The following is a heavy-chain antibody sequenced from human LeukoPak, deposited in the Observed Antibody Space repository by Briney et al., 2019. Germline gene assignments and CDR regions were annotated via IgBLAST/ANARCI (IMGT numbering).Heavy chain of an antibody. CDR1: GYTFTGYY. D-gene: IGHD3-10*01. Sequence: GASVKVSCKASGYTFTGYYMHWVRQAPGQGLEWMGWINPNSGGTNYAQKFQGRVTMTRDTSISTAYMELSRLRSDDTAVYYCARVWYYYGSGSYYRAQGYMDVWGKGTTVTVSS. J-gene: IGHJ6*03. CDR3: ARVWYYYGSGSYYRAQGYMDV. V-gene: IGHV1-2*02. CDR2: INPNSGGT.